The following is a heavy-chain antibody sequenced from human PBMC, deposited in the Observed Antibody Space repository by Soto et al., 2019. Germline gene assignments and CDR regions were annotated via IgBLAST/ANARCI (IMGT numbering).Heavy chain of an antibody. CDR1: GGSFSGYY. CDR2: INHSGST. J-gene: IGHJ3*02. Sequence: QVQLQQWGAGLLKPSETLSLTCAVYGGSFSGYYWSWIRQPPGKGMEWIGEINHSGSTNYNPSLKSRVTISVETSENQFSLKLSSVTAADTAVYYCARALGLIDAFDIWGQGTMVTVSS. V-gene: IGHV4-34*01. CDR3: ARALGLIDAFDI. D-gene: IGHD3-16*01.